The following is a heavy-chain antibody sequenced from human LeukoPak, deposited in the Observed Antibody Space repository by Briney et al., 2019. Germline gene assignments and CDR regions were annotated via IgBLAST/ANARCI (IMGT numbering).Heavy chain of an antibody. J-gene: IGHJ4*02. CDR3: ARDVGGDVDY. V-gene: IGHV4-39*07. CDR2: IYYSGST. CDR1: GGSISSSSYY. Sequence: PSETLSLACTASGGSISSSSYYWGWIRQPPGKGLEWIGSIYYSGSTYYNPSLKSRVTISVDTSKNQFSLKLSSVTAADTTVYYCARDVGGDVDYWGQGTLVTVSS. D-gene: IGHD2-21*02.